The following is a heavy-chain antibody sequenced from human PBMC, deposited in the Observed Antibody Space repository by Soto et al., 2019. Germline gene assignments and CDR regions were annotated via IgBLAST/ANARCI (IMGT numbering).Heavy chain of an antibody. CDR2: ISYDGSNK. V-gene: IGHV3-30*18. D-gene: IGHD1-1*01. Sequence: PGGSLRLSCAASGFTFSSYGMHWVRQAPGKGLEWVAVISYDGSNKYYADSVKGRFTISRDNSKNTLYLQMNSLRAEDTSVYYCAKDLRNWNDVTYYYYGMDVWGQGTTVTVSS. J-gene: IGHJ6*02. CDR1: GFTFSSYG. CDR3: AKDLRNWNDVTYYYYGMDV.